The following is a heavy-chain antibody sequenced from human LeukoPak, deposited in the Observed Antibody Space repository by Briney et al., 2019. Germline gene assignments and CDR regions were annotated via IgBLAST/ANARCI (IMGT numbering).Heavy chain of an antibody. J-gene: IGHJ3*02. CDR1: GFTFSDYY. Sequence: GGSLRLSCAASGFTFSDYYMSWIRQAPGKGLECVSYISNSSTYTNYANSVEGRFTISRDNAKNSLYLQKNSLRAEDTAVYYCAKVSIVWGVITHRDAFHIWGQGTMVTVSS. CDR2: ISNSSTYT. V-gene: IGHV3-11*05. CDR3: AKVSIVWGVITHRDAFHI. D-gene: IGHD3-10*01.